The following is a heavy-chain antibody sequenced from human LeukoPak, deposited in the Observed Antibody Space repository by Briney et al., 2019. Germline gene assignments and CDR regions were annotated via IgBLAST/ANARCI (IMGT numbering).Heavy chain of an antibody. V-gene: IGHV3-30-3*01. CDR1: GFTFSSYA. CDR3: ARAKVVAALFDY. D-gene: IGHD2-15*01. Sequence: GGSLRLSCAASGFTFSSYAMHWVRQAPGKGLEWVAVISYDGSNKYYADSVKGRFTISRDNSKNTLYLQMNSLRAEDTAVYYCARAKVVAALFDYWGQGTLVTVSS. CDR2: ISYDGSNK. J-gene: IGHJ4*02.